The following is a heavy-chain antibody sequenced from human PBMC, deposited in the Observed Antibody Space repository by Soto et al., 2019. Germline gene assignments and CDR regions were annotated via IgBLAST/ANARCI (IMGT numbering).Heavy chain of an antibody. CDR1: GLTFSGYG. CDR3: VTRCCGRQSSPPRVDS. Sequence: EVQLLESGGGLVQPGGSLRLSCAASGLTFSGYGMSWVRQAPGTGLEWVSAISGSGSTTYYAASVKGRFTISRDDSKNMRFLQMTSLRAEDTAVYYCVTRCCGRQSSPPRVDSWGQGTLVTVSS. J-gene: IGHJ4*02. D-gene: IGHD4-4*01. CDR2: ISGSGSTT. V-gene: IGHV3-23*01.